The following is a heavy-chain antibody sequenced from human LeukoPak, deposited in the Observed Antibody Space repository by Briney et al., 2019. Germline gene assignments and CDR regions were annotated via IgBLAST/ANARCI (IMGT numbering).Heavy chain of an antibody. CDR3: ARDRRYDILTGPRFDY. V-gene: IGHV4-59*01. CDR1: GGSISSYY. D-gene: IGHD3-9*01. J-gene: IGHJ4*02. CDR2: LYYSGST. Sequence: SETLSLTCTVSGGSISSYYWSWIRQPPGKGLEWMGYLYYSGSTNYNPSLKSRATISVDTSKNQFSLKLSSVTAADTAVYYCARDRRYDILTGPRFDYWGQGTLVTVSS.